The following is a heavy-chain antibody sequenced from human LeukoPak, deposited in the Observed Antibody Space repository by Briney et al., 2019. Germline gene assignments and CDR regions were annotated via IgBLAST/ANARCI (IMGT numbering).Heavy chain of an antibody. Sequence: ASVKVSCEASGYTFTSYGISWVRQAPGQGLEWMGWISAYNCNTNYAQKLQGRVTMTTDTSTSTAYMELRSLRSDDTAVYYCARANNDFWSGYPIDYWGQGTLVIVSS. V-gene: IGHV1-18*01. CDR1: GYTFTSYG. D-gene: IGHD3-3*01. CDR2: ISAYNCNT. J-gene: IGHJ4*02. CDR3: ARANNDFWSGYPIDY.